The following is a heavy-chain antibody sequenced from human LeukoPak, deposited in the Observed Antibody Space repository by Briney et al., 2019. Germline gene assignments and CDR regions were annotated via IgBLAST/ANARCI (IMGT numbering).Heavy chain of an antibody. Sequence: PGGSLRLSCAASGFTFSSYGMHWVRQAPGKGLEWVSSISSSSSYIYYADSVKGRFTISRDNAKNSLYLQMNSLRAEDTAVYYCARVGLRYFDWFRRAFDYWGQGTLVTVSS. J-gene: IGHJ4*02. D-gene: IGHD3-9*01. CDR2: ISSSSSYI. CDR3: ARVGLRYFDWFRRAFDY. V-gene: IGHV3-21*01. CDR1: GFTFSSYG.